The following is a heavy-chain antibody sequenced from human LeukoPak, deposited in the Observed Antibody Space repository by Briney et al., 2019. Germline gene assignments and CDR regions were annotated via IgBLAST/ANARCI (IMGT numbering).Heavy chain of an antibody. V-gene: IGHV3-23*01. CDR2: ISGSGGST. CDR1: GFTFSSYA. Sequence: GGSLRLSCAASGFTFSSYAMSWVRQAPGKGLEWVSAISGSGGSTYYADSVKGRFTISRDNSKNTLYLQMNSLRAEDTAVYYCANAIYDYVWESYRPQAGDRDDAFDIWGQGTMVTVSS. CDR3: ANAIYDYVWESYRPQAGDRDDAFDI. D-gene: IGHD3-16*02. J-gene: IGHJ3*02.